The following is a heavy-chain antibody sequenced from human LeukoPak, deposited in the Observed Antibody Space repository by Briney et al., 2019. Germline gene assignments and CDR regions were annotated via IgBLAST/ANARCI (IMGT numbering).Heavy chain of an antibody. CDR3: ARGGTSYYPSD. CDR1: GFTVSRNY. D-gene: IGHD3-10*01. J-gene: IGHJ4*02. Sequence: GGSLRLSCAASGFTVSRNYMSWVRQTPGRGLEWVSILYFDDYTLYTDSVKGRFTISRDDSKNALYLQMNSLRAEDTALYFCARGGTSYYPSDWGQGTLVTVSS. CDR2: LYFDDYT. V-gene: IGHV3-66*01.